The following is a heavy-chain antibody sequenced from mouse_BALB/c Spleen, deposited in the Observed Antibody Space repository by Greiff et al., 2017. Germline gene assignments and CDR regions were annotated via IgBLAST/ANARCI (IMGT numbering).Heavy chain of an antibody. V-gene: IGHV3-2*02. CDR3: ARKYAMDY. J-gene: IGHJ4*01. CDR2: ISYSGST. Sequence: EVQLKESGPGLVKPSQSLSLTCTVTGYSITSDYAWNWIRQFPGNKLEWMGYISYSGSTSYNPSLKSRISITRDTSKNQFFLQLNSVTTEDTATYYCARKYAMDYWGQGTSVTVSS. CDR1: GYSITSDYA.